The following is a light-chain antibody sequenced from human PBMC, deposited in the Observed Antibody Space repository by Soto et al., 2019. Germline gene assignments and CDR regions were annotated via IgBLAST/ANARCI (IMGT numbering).Light chain of an antibody. J-gene: IGKJ1*01. CDR1: QSVSSSS. CDR2: DAS. Sequence: EIVLTQSPGTLSLSPGERATLSCRASQSVSSSSLAWYQQKRGQAPRLLIHDASSRATGIPDRFRGSGSGTDFTLTISRLEPEDFAVYYCQQYGGSPRTFGQGTKVEVK. CDR3: QQYGGSPRT. V-gene: IGKV3-20*01.